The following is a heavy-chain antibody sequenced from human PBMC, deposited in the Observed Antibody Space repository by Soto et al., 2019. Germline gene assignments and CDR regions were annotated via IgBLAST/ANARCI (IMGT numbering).Heavy chain of an antibody. D-gene: IGHD5-18*01. V-gene: IGHV3-33*01. CDR1: GLTFSTYG. Sequence: QVKLVESGGGVVQPGKSLRLSCAASGLTFSTYGMHWVRQAPGKGLEWVAVIWYDGSNKYHGDSLKGRFTISRDNSKKTLYLQMNNLRAEDTAVYYCGRDGALGDTAVVDSWGQGTLVIVSS. CDR3: GRDGALGDTAVVDS. J-gene: IGHJ4*02. CDR2: IWYDGSNK.